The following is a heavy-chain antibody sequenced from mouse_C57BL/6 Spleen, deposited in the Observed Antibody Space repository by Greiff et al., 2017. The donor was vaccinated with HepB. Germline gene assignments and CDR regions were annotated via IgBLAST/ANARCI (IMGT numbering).Heavy chain of an antibody. CDR1: GFSLTSYG. CDR2: IWSGGST. Sequence: VKLMESGPGLVQPSQSLSITCTVSGFSLTSYGVHWVRQSPGKGLEWLGVIWSGGSTDYNAAFISRLSISKDNSKSQVFFKMNSLQADDTAIYYCASYYGYDDGYYFDYWGQGTTLTVSS. CDR3: ASYYGYDDGYYFDY. V-gene: IGHV2-2*01. J-gene: IGHJ2*01. D-gene: IGHD2-2*01.